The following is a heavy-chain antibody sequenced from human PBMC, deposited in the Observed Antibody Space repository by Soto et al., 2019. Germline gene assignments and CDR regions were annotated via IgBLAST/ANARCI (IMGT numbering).Heavy chain of an antibody. V-gene: IGHV3-30*18. CDR3: ANSRTRYDILTGRYYYYYGMAV. J-gene: IGHJ6*02. Sequence: GALRLSCAASGFTFSSYGMHWVRQAPGKGLEWVAVISYDGSNKYYADSVKGRFTISRDNSKNTLYLQMNSLRAEDTAVYYWANSRTRYDILTGRYYYYYGMAVWGQGTTVTVS. CDR2: ISYDGSNK. D-gene: IGHD3-9*01. CDR1: GFTFSSYG.